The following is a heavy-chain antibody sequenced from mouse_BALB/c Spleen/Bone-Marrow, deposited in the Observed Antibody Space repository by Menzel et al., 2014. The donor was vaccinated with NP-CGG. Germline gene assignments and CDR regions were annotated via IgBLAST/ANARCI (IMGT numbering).Heavy chain of an antibody. CDR2: ISSGGSYT. CDR1: GFTFSSYG. CDR3: ARRGYGNSYWYFDV. V-gene: IGHV5-6*02. Sequence: EVNVVESGGDLVKPGGSLKLSCAASGFTFSSYGMSWVRQTPDKRLEWVATISSGGSYTYYPDSVKGRFTISRDNAKNTLYLQTSSLKSEDTAMYYCARRGYGNSYWYFDVWGAGTTVTVSS. J-gene: IGHJ1*01. D-gene: IGHD2-10*02.